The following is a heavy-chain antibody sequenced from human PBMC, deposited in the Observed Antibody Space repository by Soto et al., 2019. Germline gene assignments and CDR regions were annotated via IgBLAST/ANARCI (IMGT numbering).Heavy chain of an antibody. CDR3: ARDLVDWNYGNAFDI. Sequence: QVQLVQSGAEVKKPGASVKVSCKASGYTFTSYGISWVRQAPGQGLEWMGWISAYNGNTNYAQKLQGRVTMTTDTSTSTAYRELRSLSSDDTAVYYCARDLVDWNYGNAFDIWGQGTMVTVSS. D-gene: IGHD1-7*01. CDR2: ISAYNGNT. CDR1: GYTFTSYG. J-gene: IGHJ3*02. V-gene: IGHV1-18*01.